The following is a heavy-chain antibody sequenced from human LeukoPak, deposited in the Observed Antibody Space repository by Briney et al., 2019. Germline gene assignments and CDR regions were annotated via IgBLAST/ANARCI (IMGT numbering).Heavy chain of an antibody. CDR1: GFRFSRYS. Sequence: GGSLRLSCAASGFRFSRYSMNWVRQAPGKGLEWVSSIGVGSKNYTYYADSVKGRFTISRDDAKTSVYLQMNNLRVEDSAIYFCLSGSYILPPYWGKGALVTVSS. D-gene: IGHD1-26*01. V-gene: IGHV3-21*01. J-gene: IGHJ4*02. CDR2: IGVGSKNYT. CDR3: LSGSYILPPY.